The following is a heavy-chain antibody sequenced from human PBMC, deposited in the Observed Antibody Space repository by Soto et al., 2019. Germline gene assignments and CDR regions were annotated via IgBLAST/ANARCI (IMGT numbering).Heavy chain of an antibody. J-gene: IGHJ1*01. CDR1: GFTFSSYS. CDR3: ARDWDVGGGYFQH. CDR2: ISSSSSYI. D-gene: IGHD1-26*01. Sequence: LRLSCAASGFTFSSYSMNWVRQAPGKGLEWVSSISSSSSYIYYADSVKGRFTISRDNAKNSLYLQMNSLRAEDTAVYYCARDWDVGGGYFQHWGQGTLVTVSS. V-gene: IGHV3-21*01.